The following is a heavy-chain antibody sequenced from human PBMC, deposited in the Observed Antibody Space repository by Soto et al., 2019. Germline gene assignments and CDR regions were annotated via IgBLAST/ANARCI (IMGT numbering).Heavy chain of an antibody. V-gene: IGHV1-3*01. D-gene: IGHD6-19*01. CDR2: INAGNGNT. J-gene: IGHJ6*02. Sequence: ASVKVSGKASGYTFTSYAMHWVRQAPGQRLEWMGWINAGNGNTKYSQKFQGRVTITRDTSASTAYMELSSLRSEDTAVYYCAREGYSSGWYVDYYYGMDVWGQGTTVTVSS. CDR3: AREGYSSGWYVDYYYGMDV. CDR1: GYTFTSYA.